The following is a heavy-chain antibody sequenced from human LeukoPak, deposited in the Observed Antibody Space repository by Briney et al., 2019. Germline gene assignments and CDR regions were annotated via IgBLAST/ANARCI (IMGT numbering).Heavy chain of an antibody. V-gene: IGHV1-8*02. Sequence: ASVKVSCKASGYTFTSYGINWVRQATGQGLEWMGWMNPNSGNTGYAQKFQGRVTMTRNTSISTAYMELSSLRSEDTAVYYCARGHEQWLDPFDYWGQGTLVTVSP. CDR3: ARGHEQWLDPFDY. J-gene: IGHJ4*02. D-gene: IGHD6-19*01. CDR1: GYTFTSYG. CDR2: MNPNSGNT.